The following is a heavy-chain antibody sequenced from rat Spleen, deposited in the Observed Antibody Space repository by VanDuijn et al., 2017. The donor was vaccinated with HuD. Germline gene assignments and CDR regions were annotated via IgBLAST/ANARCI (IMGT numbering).Heavy chain of an antibody. D-gene: IGHD4-3*01. CDR1: GFSLTSYN. V-gene: IGHV2-63*01. J-gene: IGHJ2*01. Sequence: QVQLKESGPGLVQPSETLSLTCTVSGFSLTSYNVHWVRQPPGKGLEWMGRMRYNGDTSYNSALKSRLSISRDTSKSQVFLKINSLQSDDTAIYFCTRDFGDYWGQGVMVTVSS. CDR3: TRDFGDY. CDR2: MRYNGDT.